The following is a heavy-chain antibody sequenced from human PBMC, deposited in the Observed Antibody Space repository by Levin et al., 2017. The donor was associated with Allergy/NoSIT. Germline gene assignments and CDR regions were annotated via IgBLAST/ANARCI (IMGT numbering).Heavy chain of an antibody. J-gene: IGHJ3*02. CDR3: ARQEVYCSGGSCYLKDAFDI. CDR1: GYRFTSYW. CDR2: IYPGDSDT. D-gene: IGHD2-15*01. Sequence: PGGSLRLSCKGSGYRFTSYWIGWVRQMPGKGLEWMGIIYPGDSDTRYSPSFQGQVTISADKSISTAYLQWSSLKASDTAMYYCARQEVYCSGGSCYLKDAFDIWGQGTMVTVSS. V-gene: IGHV5-51*01.